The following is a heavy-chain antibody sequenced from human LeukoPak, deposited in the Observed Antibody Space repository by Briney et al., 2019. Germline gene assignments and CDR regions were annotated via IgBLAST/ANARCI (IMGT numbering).Heavy chain of an antibody. V-gene: IGHV1-69*13. J-gene: IGHJ6*02. CDR3: ARGRYYYDSSGISRRDYYYGMDV. CDR1: GGTFSSYA. D-gene: IGHD3-22*01. Sequence: SVKVSCKASGGTFSSYAISWVRQAPGQGLEWMGGIIPIFGTANYAQKFQGRVTITADESTSTAYMELSSLRSEDTAVYYCARGRYYYDSSGISRRDYYYGMDVWGQGTTVTVSS. CDR2: IIPIFGTA.